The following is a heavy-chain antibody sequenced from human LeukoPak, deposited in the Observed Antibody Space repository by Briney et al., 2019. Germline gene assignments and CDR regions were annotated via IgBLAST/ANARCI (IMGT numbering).Heavy chain of an antibody. CDR3: ARAECCSSTSCGVDYYYGMDV. Sequence: GGSLRLSCAASGFTFSSYAMSWVRQAPGKGLEWVSAISGSGGSTYYADSVKGRFTISRDNSKNTLYLQMNSLRAEDTAVYYCARAECCSSTSCGVDYYYGMDVWGQGTTVTVSS. D-gene: IGHD2-2*01. V-gene: IGHV3-23*01. CDR2: ISGSGGST. CDR1: GFTFSSYA. J-gene: IGHJ6*02.